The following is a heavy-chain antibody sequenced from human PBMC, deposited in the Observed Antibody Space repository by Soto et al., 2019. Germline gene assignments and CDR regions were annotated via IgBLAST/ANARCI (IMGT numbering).Heavy chain of an antibody. CDR1: GGSFSGYY. J-gene: IGHJ5*02. Sequence: QVQLQQWGAGLLKPSETLSLTCAVYGGSFSGYYWSWIRQPPGKGLEWIGEINHSGSTNYNPSLKSRVTISVDTSKNQFSLKLSSVTAADTAVYYCARVRYDFWSGYYYREIKYYWFDPWGQGTLVTVSS. D-gene: IGHD3-3*01. CDR2: INHSGST. CDR3: ARVRYDFWSGYYYREIKYYWFDP. V-gene: IGHV4-34*01.